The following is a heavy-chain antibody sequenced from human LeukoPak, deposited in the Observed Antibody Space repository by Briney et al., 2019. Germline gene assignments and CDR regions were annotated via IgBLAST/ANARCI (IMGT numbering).Heavy chain of an antibody. J-gene: IGHJ4*02. CDR1: AYTFTDSY. Sequence: ASVKVTCKASAYTFTDSYLHWVRQPPGQGLEGMGWINPNSGGTKSAERFPGSVTITRETSIRTAYMERSRLRSDDTAVYYCARDSYGALDYWGEGTLVTVSS. CDR2: INPNSGGT. CDR3: ARDSYGALDY. D-gene: IGHD1-26*01. V-gene: IGHV1-2*02.